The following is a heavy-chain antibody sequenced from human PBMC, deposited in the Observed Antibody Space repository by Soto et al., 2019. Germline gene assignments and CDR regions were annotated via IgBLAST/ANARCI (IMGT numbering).Heavy chain of an antibody. CDR2: INSGSTSV. V-gene: IGHV3-48*01. CDR1: GFDFNSYS. J-gene: IGHJ4*02. CDR3: TSSASPDAY. Sequence: EVQLVESGGCLVQPGGSLRLSCVASGFDFNSYSMNWVRQAPGKGLEWISYINSGSTSVFYADSVKGRFTISRDNAKNSLYLQMNSLRAEDTAVYYCTSSASPDAYWGQGTLVTVSS. D-gene: IGHD1-26*01.